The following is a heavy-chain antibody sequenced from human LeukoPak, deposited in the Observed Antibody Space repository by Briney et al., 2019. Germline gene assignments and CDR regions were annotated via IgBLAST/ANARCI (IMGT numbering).Heavy chain of an antibody. V-gene: IGHV4-34*01. CDR2: INHSGST. J-gene: IGHJ5*02. D-gene: IGHD3-3*01. Sequence: SETLSLTCAVYGGSFSGYYWSWIRQPPGKGLEGIGEINHSGSTNYNPSLKSRVTISVDTSKNQFSLKLSSVTAADTAVYYCARGPQPRFLEWLFNNWFDPWGQGTLVTVSS. CDR1: GGSFSGYY. CDR3: ARGPQPRFLEWLFNNWFDP.